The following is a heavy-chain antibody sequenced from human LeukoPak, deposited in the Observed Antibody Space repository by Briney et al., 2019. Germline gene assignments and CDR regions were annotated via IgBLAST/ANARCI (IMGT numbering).Heavy chain of an antibody. J-gene: IGHJ4*02. CDR3: AHIGALWSGPEY. V-gene: IGHV2-5*01. CDR1: GFSLSTSGVG. CDR2: IYWNDDK. Sequence: ESGPTLVKPTQTLTLTCTFSGFSLSTSGVGVGWIRQPPGKALEWLALIYWNDDKRYSPSLKSRLTITKDTSKNQVVLTMTNMDPVDTATYYCAHIGALWSGPEYWGQGTLVTVSS. D-gene: IGHD3-3*01.